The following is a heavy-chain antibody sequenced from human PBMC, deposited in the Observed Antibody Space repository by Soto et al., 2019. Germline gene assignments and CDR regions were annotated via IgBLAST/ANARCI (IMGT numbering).Heavy chain of an antibody. Sequence: QLQLQESGPGLVKPSETLSLTCTVYGGSISSSSYSWGWIRKPPGKGLEWIGRIYYSGSTYYNPSLKSRVTISVDTSKNQFALKLSSVTSADTAVYYCASPRMIYSVDIGGQGTMVTFSS. J-gene: IGHJ3*02. CDR3: ASPRMIYSVDI. D-gene: IGHD3-16*01. CDR2: IYYSGST. CDR1: GGSISSSSYS. V-gene: IGHV4-39*01.